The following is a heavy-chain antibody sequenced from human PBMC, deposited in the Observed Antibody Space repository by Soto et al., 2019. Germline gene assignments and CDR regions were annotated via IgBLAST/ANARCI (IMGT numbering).Heavy chain of an antibody. D-gene: IGHD4-17*01. CDR1: GFTFSSYA. Sequence: GGSLRLSCAASGFTFSSYAITWVRQAPGKGLEWVSAISAGGGSTYYADSVKGRFTISRDNSKNTLYLQMNSLRAEDTAIYYCAKETTVMFYYYYMDVWGKGTTVTVSS. J-gene: IGHJ6*03. V-gene: IGHV3-23*01. CDR3: AKETTVMFYYYYMDV. CDR2: ISAGGGST.